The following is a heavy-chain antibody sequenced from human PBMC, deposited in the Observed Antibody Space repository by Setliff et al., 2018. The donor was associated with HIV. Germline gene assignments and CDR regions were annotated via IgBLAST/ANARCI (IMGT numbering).Heavy chain of an antibody. Sequence: ASVKVSCKASGYTFTSYYLHWVRQAPGQGLEWMGMINPSGGSASYAQKFQGRVTMSRDTSTSTVYVELSSLRSEDTAVYYCGRDYFDSSAYHYGFGAFDIWGQGTMVTVSS. V-gene: IGHV1-46*01. CDR2: INPSGGSA. J-gene: IGHJ3*02. CDR3: GRDYFDSSAYHYGFGAFDI. D-gene: IGHD3-22*01. CDR1: GYTFTSYY.